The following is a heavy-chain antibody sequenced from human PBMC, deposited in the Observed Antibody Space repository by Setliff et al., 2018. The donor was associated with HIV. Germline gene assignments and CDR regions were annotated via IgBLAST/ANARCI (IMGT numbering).Heavy chain of an antibody. Sequence: SETLSLTCAVYGGSFSGYYWSWIRQPPGKGLECIGEINHSVSTNYNPSLKSRVTISVDTSKNQFSLKLSSVTAADTAVYYCARVRIRNYYGSGRKYYYYMDVWGKGTTVTVSS. V-gene: IGHV4-34*01. CDR1: GGSFSGYY. CDR2: INHSVST. J-gene: IGHJ6*03. D-gene: IGHD3-10*01. CDR3: ARVRIRNYYGSGRKYYYYMDV.